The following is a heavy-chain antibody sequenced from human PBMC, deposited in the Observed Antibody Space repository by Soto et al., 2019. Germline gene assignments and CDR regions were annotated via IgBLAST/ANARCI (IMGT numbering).Heavy chain of an antibody. Sequence: HPVGSLRLSCAASGFTFSSYGMHWVRQAPGKGLEWVAVIWYDGSNKYYADSVKGRFTISRDNSKNTLYLQMNSLRAEDTAVYYCARDDSGPRPLDVWGQGTTLTVSS. D-gene: IGHD6-25*01. J-gene: IGHJ6*02. CDR1: GFTFSSYG. CDR2: IWYDGSNK. CDR3: ARDDSGPRPLDV. V-gene: IGHV3-33*01.